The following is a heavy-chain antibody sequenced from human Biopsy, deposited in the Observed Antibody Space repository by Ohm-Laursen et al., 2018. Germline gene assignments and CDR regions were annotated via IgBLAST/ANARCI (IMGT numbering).Heavy chain of an antibody. Sequence: SDTLSLTCAVSGGSISNYFWTWIRQPPGKGLEWIGYFRFEDRTSYNSSLKSRVTISADTSKNQFSLRLSSVTAADTAVYYCALGGGSYVNFDYWSQGTLVTVSS. CDR2: FRFEDRT. J-gene: IGHJ4*02. V-gene: IGHV4-59*07. D-gene: IGHD1-26*01. CDR1: GGSISNYF. CDR3: ALGGGSYVNFDY.